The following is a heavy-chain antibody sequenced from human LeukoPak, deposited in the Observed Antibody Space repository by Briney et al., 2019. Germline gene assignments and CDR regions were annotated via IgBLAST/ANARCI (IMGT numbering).Heavy chain of an antibody. J-gene: IGHJ4*02. V-gene: IGHV1-2*02. D-gene: IGHD4-23*01. CDR2: INPNSGGT. Sequence: GASVKVSCKASGYTFTGYYMHWVRQAPGQGLEWMGWINPNSGGTYYAQKFQGRVTMTEDTSTDTAYMELSSLRSEDTAVYYCATVPDAEEQDLGTPPYYFDYWGQGTLVTVSS. CDR1: GYTFTGYY. CDR3: ATVPDAEEQDLGTPPYYFDY.